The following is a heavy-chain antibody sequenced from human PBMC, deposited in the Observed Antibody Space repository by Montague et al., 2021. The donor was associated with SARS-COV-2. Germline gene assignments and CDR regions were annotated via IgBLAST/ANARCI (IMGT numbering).Heavy chain of an antibody. V-gene: IGHV4-59*01. CDR1: GGSISSYH. Sequence: SETLSLTCTVSGGSISSYHWSWIRQPPGKRLEWIGYISYTGSTNYNPSLESRVTMSVDTSKHHFSLSLRSVTAADTAVYFCVRDRWGSSDFDSWGQGTLVTVSS. CDR3: VRDRWGSSDFDS. D-gene: IGHD3-16*01. J-gene: IGHJ4*02. CDR2: ISYTGST.